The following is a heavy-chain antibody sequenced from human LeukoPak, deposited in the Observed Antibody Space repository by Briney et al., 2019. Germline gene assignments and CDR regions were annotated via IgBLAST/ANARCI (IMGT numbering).Heavy chain of an antibody. Sequence: GGSLRLSCAASGFTLRSYWMHWFRQAPGKGLVWVSRINSDGSIKTYADSVEGRFTISRDNADNTLYLQMNSLRAEDTAIYYCARDRIAVAGMGAFQHWGQGTLVTVSS. CDR2: INSDGSIK. D-gene: IGHD6-19*01. CDR1: GFTLRSYW. CDR3: ARDRIAVAGMGAFQH. J-gene: IGHJ1*01. V-gene: IGHV3-74*03.